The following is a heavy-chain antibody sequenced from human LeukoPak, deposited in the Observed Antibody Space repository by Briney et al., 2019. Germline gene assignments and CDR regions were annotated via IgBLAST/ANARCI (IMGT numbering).Heavy chain of an antibody. CDR3: ARDLEL. Sequence: ASVKVSCKTSGYTFTDYYIHWVRQAPGEGLEWMGWINPNSGGTNYAQKIQGRVTMTRDTSISTAYMELNRLRSDDTAVYYCARDLELWGQGTLVTVSS. CDR1: GYTFTDYY. J-gene: IGHJ5*02. V-gene: IGHV1-2*02. CDR2: INPNSGGT.